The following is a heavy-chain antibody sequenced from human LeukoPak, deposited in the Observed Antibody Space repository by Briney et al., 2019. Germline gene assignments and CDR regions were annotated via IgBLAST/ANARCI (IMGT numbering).Heavy chain of an antibody. CDR1: LFTLRSYA. CDR3: SKRDPNGRYYFDY. Sequence: PGGADRLPHAPSLFTLRSYAMRWVRLAPRDGLDWVSAICSGVDARYCVDSVKGRFSISRDNSQNTQYLQMNTVRAEGTGVYYSSKRDPNGRYYFDYWGQGALVTVSS. V-gene: IGHV3-23*01. CDR2: ICSGVDAR. J-gene: IGHJ4*02. D-gene: IGHD2-8*01.